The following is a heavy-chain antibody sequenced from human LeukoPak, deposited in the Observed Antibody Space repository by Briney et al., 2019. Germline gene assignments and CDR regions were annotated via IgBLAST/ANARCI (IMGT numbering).Heavy chain of an antibody. D-gene: IGHD3-3*01. V-gene: IGHV1-46*01. Sequence: ASVKVSCKASGYTFTCYYMHWVRQAPGQGLEWMGIINPSGGSTSYAQKFQGRVTMTRDMSTSTVYMELSSLRSEDTAVYYCARDGIDYDFWSGFFDYWGQGTLVTVSS. J-gene: IGHJ4*02. CDR3: ARDGIDYDFWSGFFDY. CDR1: GYTFTCYY. CDR2: INPSGGST.